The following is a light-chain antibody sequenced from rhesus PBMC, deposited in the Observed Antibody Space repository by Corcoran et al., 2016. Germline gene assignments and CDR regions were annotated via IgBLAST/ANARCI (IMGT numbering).Light chain of an antibody. CDR2: KAS. Sequence: DIQMTQSPSSLSASVGDTVTITCRASQTISSWIAWYQQKPGKAPKLLIYKASSLQSGVPSSFSGRGSGTDFTLTISSLQSEAFATYYCQQYSSSPRALTFGGGTKVELK. CDR3: QQYSSSPRALT. J-gene: IGKJ4*01. V-gene: IGKV1-22*01. CDR1: QTISSW.